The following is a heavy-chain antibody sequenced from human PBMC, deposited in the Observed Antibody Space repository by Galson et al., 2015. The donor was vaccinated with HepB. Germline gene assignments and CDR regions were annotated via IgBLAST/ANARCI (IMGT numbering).Heavy chain of an antibody. CDR2: IRSKANSYAT. Sequence: SLRLSCAASGFTFSGSAMHWVRQASGKGLEWVGRIRSKANSYATAYAASVKGRFTISRDDSKNTAYLQMNGPKTEDTAVYYCTRTDYGSGSYYMFDWGQGTLVTVSS. CDR1: GFTFSGSA. D-gene: IGHD3-10*01. J-gene: IGHJ4*02. CDR3: TRTDYGSGSYYMFD. V-gene: IGHV3-73*01.